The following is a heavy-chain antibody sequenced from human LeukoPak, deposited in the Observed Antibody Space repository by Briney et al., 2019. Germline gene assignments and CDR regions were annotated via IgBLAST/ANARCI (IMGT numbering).Heavy chain of an antibody. CDR3: ARPLEMATMLFDY. CDR1: GYSFTSYW. J-gene: IGHJ4*02. V-gene: IGHV5-51*01. CDR2: IYPGDSDT. D-gene: IGHD5-24*01. Sequence: GESMKISCKGSGYSFTSYWIGWVGQMPGKGLEWRGIIYPGDSDTRYSPSFQGQFTISADNSISTAYLQWRSLKASETAMYYCARPLEMATMLFDYWGQGTLVTVSS.